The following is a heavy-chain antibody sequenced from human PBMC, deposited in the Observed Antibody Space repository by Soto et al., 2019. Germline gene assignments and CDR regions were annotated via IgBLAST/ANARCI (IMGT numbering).Heavy chain of an antibody. CDR3: ARDGSYDFWSGYFDY. CDR2: ISAYNGNT. CDR1: GCTFTSYG. D-gene: IGHD3-3*01. Sequence: GGSVKGYCKTSGCTFTSYGISCVRHANGQGLELIGWISAYNGNTNYAQKLQGRVTMTTDTSTSTAYMELRSLRSDDTAVYYCARDGSYDFWSGYFDYWGQGTLVTVSS. V-gene: IGHV1-18*01. J-gene: IGHJ4*02.